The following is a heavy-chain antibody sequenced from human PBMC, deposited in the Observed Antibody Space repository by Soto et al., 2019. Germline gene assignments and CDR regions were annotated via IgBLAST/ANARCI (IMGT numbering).Heavy chain of an antibody. CDR1: GYTFTSYG. CDR3: ARVRTYIVVVPVDAFDI. CDR2: ISAYNGNT. Sequence: ASVKVSCKASGYTFTSYGISWVRQAPGQGLEWMGWISAYNGNTNYAQKLQGRVTMTTDTSTSTAYMELRSLRSDDTAVYYCARVRTYIVVVPVDAFDIWGQGTMVTVSS. J-gene: IGHJ3*02. V-gene: IGHV1-18*01. D-gene: IGHD2-2*01.